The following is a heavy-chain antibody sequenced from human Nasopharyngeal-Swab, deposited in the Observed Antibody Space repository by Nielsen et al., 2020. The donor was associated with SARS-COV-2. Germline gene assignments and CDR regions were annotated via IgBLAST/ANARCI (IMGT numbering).Heavy chain of an antibody. CDR2: IYSGGRT. Sequence: GESLKISCAASGFTFSSYAMSWVRQAPGKGLEWVSVIYSGGRTYYADSVKGRFTISRDNSKNTLYLQVNSLRAEDTAVYYCASLRAGYYDSSGFHNWYFDLWGRGTLVTVSS. CDR1: GFTFSSYA. J-gene: IGHJ2*01. D-gene: IGHD3-22*01. CDR3: ASLRAGYYDSSGFHNWYFDL. V-gene: IGHV3-66*01.